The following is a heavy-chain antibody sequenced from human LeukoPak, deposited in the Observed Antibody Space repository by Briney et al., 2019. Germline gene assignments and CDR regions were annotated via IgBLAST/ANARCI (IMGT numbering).Heavy chain of an antibody. CDR2: IKQDGSEK. Sequence: GGSLRLSCAASGFSLSNYWMNWVRQAPGKGLEWVANIKQDGSEKNYVDSVKGRFSISRDNAKNSLYLQMNSLRAEDTALYYCAKDLAGYYYYGMDVWGQGTTVTVSS. CDR3: AKDLAGYYYYGMDV. V-gene: IGHV3-7*03. J-gene: IGHJ6*02. CDR1: GFSLSNYW. D-gene: IGHD2-15*01.